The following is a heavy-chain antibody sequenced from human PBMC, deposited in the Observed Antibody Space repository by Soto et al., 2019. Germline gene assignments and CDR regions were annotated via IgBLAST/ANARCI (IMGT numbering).Heavy chain of an antibody. CDR2: IIPIFGTA. CDR1: GGTFSSYA. V-gene: IGHV1-69*13. J-gene: IGHJ4*02. D-gene: IGHD3-22*01. CDR3: ASPNNNYYDSSGYSGIFDY. Sequence: SEKFSCKASGGTFSSYAISWVRQAPGQGLEWMGGIIPIFGTANYAQKFQGRVTITADESTSTAYMELSSLRSEDTAVYYCASPNNNYYDSSGYSGIFDYWGQGTLVTVSS.